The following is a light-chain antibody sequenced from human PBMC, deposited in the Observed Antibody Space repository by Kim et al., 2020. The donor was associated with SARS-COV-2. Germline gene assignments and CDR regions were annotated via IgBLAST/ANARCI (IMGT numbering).Light chain of an antibody. V-gene: IGLV3-19*01. CDR2: GKN. CDR1: SLRSYY. CDR3: NARDSSGNHLV. Sequence: WGQTVRITCQVDSLRSYYASWYQQKPGQAPVLVIYGKNNRPSGIPDRFSGSSSGNTASLTITGAQAEDEADYYCNARDSSGNHLVFGGGTQLTVL. J-gene: IGLJ3*02.